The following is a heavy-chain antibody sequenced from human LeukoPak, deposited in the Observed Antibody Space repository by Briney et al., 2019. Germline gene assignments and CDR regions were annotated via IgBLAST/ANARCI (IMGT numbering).Heavy chain of an antibody. CDR2: ISSSGTTI. D-gene: IGHD5-24*01. CDR1: GFTFSSYE. V-gene: IGHV3-48*03. J-gene: IGHJ4*02. Sequence: TAGSLRLSCAASGFTFSSYEMNWVRQAPGKGLEWVSYISSSGTTIYYADSVKGRFTISRDNAKNSLYLQMNSLRAEDTAVYHCARVESRWIQLGGSFDYWGQGTLVTVSS. CDR3: ARVESRWIQLGGSFDY.